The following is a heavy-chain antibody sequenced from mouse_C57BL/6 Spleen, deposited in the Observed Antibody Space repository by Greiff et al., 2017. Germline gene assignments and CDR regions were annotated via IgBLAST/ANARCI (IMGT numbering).Heavy chain of an antibody. CDR3: ARRGLRRAWFAY. V-gene: IGHV1-55*01. CDR2: IYPGSGST. D-gene: IGHD3-1*01. CDR1: GYTFTSYW. J-gene: IGHJ3*01. Sequence: VQLQQPGAELVKPGASVKMSCKASGYTFTSYWITWVKQRPGQGLEWIGFIYPGSGSTNYNEKFKSKATLTVDTSSSTAYVQLSSLTSEDSAVYYCARRGLRRAWFAYWGQGTLVTVAA.